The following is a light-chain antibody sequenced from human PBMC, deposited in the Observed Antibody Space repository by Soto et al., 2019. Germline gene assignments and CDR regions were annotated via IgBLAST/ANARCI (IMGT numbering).Light chain of an antibody. Sequence: DIQMTQSPSSLSASVGDRVTITVRASQSISSYLNWYQQKPGKAPKLLIYAASSLQSGVPSRFSGSGSGTEFTLTISSLQPDDFATYYCQQYSSYWTFAQGTKVDIK. CDR2: AAS. CDR1: QSISSY. V-gene: IGKV1-39*01. CDR3: QQYSSYWT. J-gene: IGKJ1*01.